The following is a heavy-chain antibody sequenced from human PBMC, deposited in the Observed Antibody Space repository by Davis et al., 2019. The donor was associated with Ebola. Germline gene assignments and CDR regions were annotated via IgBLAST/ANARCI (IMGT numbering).Heavy chain of an antibody. CDR1: GFTFSSYA. CDR3: ARDQNTIFGVVTNYYYGMDV. CDR2: ISYDGSNK. Sequence: GESLKISCAASGFTFSSYAMHWVRQAPGKGLEWVAVISYDGSNKYYADSVKGRFTISRDNSKNTLYLQMGSLRAEDMAVYYCARDQNTIFGVVTNYYYGMDVWGQGTTVTVSS. J-gene: IGHJ6*02. D-gene: IGHD3-3*01. V-gene: IGHV3-30*14.